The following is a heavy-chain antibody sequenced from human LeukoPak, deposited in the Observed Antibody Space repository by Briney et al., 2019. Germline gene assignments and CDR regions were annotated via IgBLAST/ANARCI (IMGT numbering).Heavy chain of an antibody. V-gene: IGHV4-39*01. CDR2: IYYSGST. Sequence: SETLSLTCTVSGGSISSSSSYWGWIRQPPGKGLEWIGSIYYSGSTYYNPSLKSRVTISVDTSKNQFSLKLSSVTAADTAVYYCARRGSYYDSPPFDYWGQGTLVTVSS. CDR3: ARRGSYYDSPPFDY. CDR1: GGSISSSSSY. D-gene: IGHD3-22*01. J-gene: IGHJ4*02.